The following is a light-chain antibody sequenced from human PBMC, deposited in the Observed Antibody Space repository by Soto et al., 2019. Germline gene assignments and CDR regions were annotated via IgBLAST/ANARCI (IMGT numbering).Light chain of an antibody. CDR1: QNVDKF. CDR3: LGRRYWHSSS. Sequence: PGETATLSCRASQNVDKFLAWYQQRPGQPPRLLIFDSSNRATGVPVRFSGSGSGTVFTLTIGSLELFDPEVYYCLGRRYWHSSSFG. J-gene: IGKJ5*01. V-gene: IGKV3-11*01. CDR2: DSS.